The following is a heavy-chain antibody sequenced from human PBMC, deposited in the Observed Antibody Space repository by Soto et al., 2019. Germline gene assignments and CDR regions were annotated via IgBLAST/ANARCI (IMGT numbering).Heavy chain of an antibody. J-gene: IGHJ4*02. CDR2: ISPKSGGE. D-gene: IGHD2-15*01. CDR1: GDPFPHCY. CDR3: ARCHRGWRCHLYD. Sequence: ASVKVSCQASGDPFPHCYIQWVRQAPGQGLEYMGWISPKSGGEAHAQEFRGRVTMTRDTSVNSAYLQLSSLTSADTAVYFCARCHRGWRCHLYDWGQGTLVTVTS. V-gene: IGHV1-2*02.